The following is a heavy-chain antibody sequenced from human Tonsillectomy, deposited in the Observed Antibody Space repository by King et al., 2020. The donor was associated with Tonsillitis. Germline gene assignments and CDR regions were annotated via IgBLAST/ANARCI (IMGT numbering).Heavy chain of an antibody. V-gene: IGHV3-73*01. J-gene: IGHJ4*02. CDR2: IRSKANNYAT. Sequence: QLVQSGGGLVQPGGSLKLSCAVSGFTFSGSVMHWVRQASGKGLEWVGRIRSKANNYATAYTASGKGRFTISRDDSKNTAYLQINSLKTEDTAVYYCSTQNDVWGQGTLVTVSS. CDR1: GFTFSGSV. CDR3: STQNDV.